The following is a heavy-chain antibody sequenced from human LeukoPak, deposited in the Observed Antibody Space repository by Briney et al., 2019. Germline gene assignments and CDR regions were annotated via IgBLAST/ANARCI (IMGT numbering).Heavy chain of an antibody. CDR2: IFPGDSDT. CDR3: ARCFSGVFRSSTSCFYFDY. CDR1: GYSFTSYW. J-gene: IGHJ4*02. V-gene: IGHV5-51*01. D-gene: IGHD2-2*01. Sequence: GESLKISCKGSGYSFTSYWIGWVGQMPGKGLEWMGIIFPGDSDTRYSPSFQGQVTISADKSITTAYLQWSSLKASDTAMYYCARCFSGVFRSSTSCFYFDYWGQGTLVTVSS.